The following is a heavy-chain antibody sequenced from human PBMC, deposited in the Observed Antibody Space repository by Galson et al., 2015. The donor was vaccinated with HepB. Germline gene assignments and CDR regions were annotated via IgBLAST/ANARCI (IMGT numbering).Heavy chain of an antibody. CDR3: AKSRWLLLYYFDY. V-gene: IGHV3-23*01. J-gene: IGHJ4*02. CDR1: GFTFSSYA. Sequence: SLRLSCAASGFTFSSYAMSWVRQAPGKGLEWISAISGSGGSTYYADSVKGRFTISRDNSKNTLYLQMNSLRAEDTAVYYCAKSRWLLLYYFDYWGQGTLVTVSS. D-gene: IGHD5-24*01. CDR2: ISGSGGST.